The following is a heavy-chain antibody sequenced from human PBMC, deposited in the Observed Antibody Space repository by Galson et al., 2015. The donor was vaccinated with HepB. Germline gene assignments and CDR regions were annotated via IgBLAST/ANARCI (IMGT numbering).Heavy chain of an antibody. CDR1: GGSISSGGYY. CDR3: ARDGRYWDSSSPHRQAGTTYYYYYYMDV. CDR2: IYYSGST. D-gene: IGHD6-6*01. Sequence: LSLTCTVSGGSISSGGYYWSWIRQHPGKGLEWIGYIYYSGSTYYNPSLKSRVTISVDTSKNQFSLKLSSVTAADTAVYYCARDGRYWDSSSPHRQAGTTYYYYYYMDVWGKGTTVTVSS. J-gene: IGHJ6*03. V-gene: IGHV4-31*03.